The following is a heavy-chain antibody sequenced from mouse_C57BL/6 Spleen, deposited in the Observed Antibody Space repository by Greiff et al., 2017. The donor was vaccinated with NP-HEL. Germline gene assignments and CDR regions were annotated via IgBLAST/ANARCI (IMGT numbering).Heavy chain of an antibody. V-gene: IGHV1-50*01. D-gene: IGHD1-1*01. CDR2: IDPSDSYT. CDR1: GYTFTSYW. J-gene: IGHJ4*01. Sequence: QVQLQQPGAELVKPGASVKLSCKASGYTFTSYWMQWVKQRPGQGLEWIGEIDPSDSYTNYNQKFKGKATLTVDTSSSTAYMQLSSLTSEDSAVYYCARSYYGSYYAMDYWGQGTSVTVSS. CDR3: ARSYYGSYYAMDY.